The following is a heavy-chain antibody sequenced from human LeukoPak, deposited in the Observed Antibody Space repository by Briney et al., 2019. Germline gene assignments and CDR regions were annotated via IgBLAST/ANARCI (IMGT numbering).Heavy chain of an antibody. V-gene: IGHV4-61*08. CDR1: GGSIGNADDF. Sequence: PSETLSLTCTVSGGSIGNADDFWSWIRQTPGKGLEWIGYIYHSGTTTYNPSLKSRVTISVDTSKNQFSLKLSSVTAADTAVYYCARLRYYYGSGSYYDDRWTAAGNPFDPWGQGTLVTVSS. CDR3: ARLRYYYGSGSYYDDRWTAAGNPFDP. CDR2: IYHSGTT. D-gene: IGHD3-10*01. J-gene: IGHJ5*02.